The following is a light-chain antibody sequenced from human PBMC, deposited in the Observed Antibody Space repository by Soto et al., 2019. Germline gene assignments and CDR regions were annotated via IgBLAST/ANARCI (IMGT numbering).Light chain of an antibody. CDR2: EVT. V-gene: IGLV2-14*01. J-gene: IGLJ1*01. CDR1: RSDVGGYNY. Sequence: QSALTQPASVSGSPGQSITISCSGTRSDVGGYNYVSWYQQHPGRAPKLMISEVTNRPSGVSSRFSGSKSGNTASLTISGLQAEDEADYYCSSYTTSDTLAFGTGTKLTVL. CDR3: SSYTTSDTLA.